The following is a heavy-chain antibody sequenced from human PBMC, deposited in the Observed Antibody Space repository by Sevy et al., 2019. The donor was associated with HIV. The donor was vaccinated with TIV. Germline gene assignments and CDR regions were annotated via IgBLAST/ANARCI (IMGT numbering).Heavy chain of an antibody. CDR3: TTDSKKRGLSVLLDY. V-gene: IGHV3-15*01. Sequence: EGSLRLSCAASGFTFSNAWMSWVRQAPGKGLEWVGRIKSKTDGGTTDYAAPVKGRFTISRDDSKNTLYLQMNSLKTEDTAIYYCTTDSKKRGLSVLLDYWGQGTLVTVSS. CDR1: GFTFSNAW. D-gene: IGHD3-10*01. J-gene: IGHJ4*02. CDR2: IKSKTDGGTT.